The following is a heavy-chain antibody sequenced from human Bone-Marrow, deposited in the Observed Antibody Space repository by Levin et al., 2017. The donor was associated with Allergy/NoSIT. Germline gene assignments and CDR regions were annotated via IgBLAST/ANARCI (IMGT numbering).Heavy chain of an antibody. CDR2: IVVGSGNT. Sequence: SVKVSCKASGFTFTSSAVQWVRQARGQRLEWIGWIVVGSGNTNYAQKFQERVTITRDMSTSTAYMELSSLRSEDTAVYYCAWSTFQTPIVEYWGQGTLVTVSS. J-gene: IGHJ4*02. CDR3: AWSTFQTPIVEY. D-gene: IGHD3-16*01. V-gene: IGHV1-58*01. CDR1: GFTFTSSA.